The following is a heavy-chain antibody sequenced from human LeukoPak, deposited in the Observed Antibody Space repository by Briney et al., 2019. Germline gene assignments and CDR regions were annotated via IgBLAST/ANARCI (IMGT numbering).Heavy chain of an antibody. V-gene: IGHV3-53*01. CDR3: ARNGDNDYYGMDV. D-gene: IGHD1-14*01. CDR2: IYKGGST. Sequence: GGSLRLSCAASGFNVSSNYMSWVRQAPGKGLEWVSIIYKGGSTFYADSVKGRFTVSRDASKNTLYLHMNSLRAEDTAVYWCARNGDNDYYGMDVWGQGTTVTVSS. CDR1: GFNVSSNY. J-gene: IGHJ6*02.